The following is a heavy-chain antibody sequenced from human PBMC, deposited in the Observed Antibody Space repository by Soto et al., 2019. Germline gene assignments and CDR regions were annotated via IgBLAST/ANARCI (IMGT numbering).Heavy chain of an antibody. CDR3: ASWLKGPDIGNYYYGMDV. CDR1: GGAFSDYA. Sequence: QVQLVQSGAEVKKPGSSVKVSCKASGGAFSDYAFSWVRQAPGQGLEWLGGIMPIFRAPDYAQKFQGRVTIPAVDFTRTADMEMNSLRSEDTAVYYCASWLKGPDIGNYYYGMDVWGQGTTVTVS. J-gene: IGHJ6*02. CDR2: IMPIFRAP. V-gene: IGHV1-69*12. D-gene: IGHD2-15*01.